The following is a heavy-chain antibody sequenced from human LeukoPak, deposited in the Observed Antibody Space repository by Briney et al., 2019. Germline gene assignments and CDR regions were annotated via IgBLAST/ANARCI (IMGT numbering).Heavy chain of an antibody. CDR1: GGSFSGYY. V-gene: IGHV4-34*01. CDR2: INHSGST. J-gene: IGHJ4*02. Sequence: PSETLSLTCAVYGGSFSGYYWSWIRQPPGKGPEWIGEINHSGSTNYNPSLKSRVTISVDTSKNQFSLKLSSVTAADTAVYYCAGHRNWGQGTLVTVSS. CDR3: AGHRN.